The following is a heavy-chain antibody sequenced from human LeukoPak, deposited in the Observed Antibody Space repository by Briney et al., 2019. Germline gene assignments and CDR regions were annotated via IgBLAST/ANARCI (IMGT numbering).Heavy chain of an antibody. CDR3: AKGRGLSYDYGVDY. Sequence: SGGSLRLSCAASGFTFSSYAMHWVRQAPGKGLEWVAVISYDGSNKYYADSVKGRFTISRDNAKNSLYLQMNSLRAEDMALYYCAKGRGLSYDYGVDYWGQGTLVTVSS. V-gene: IGHV3-30*04. D-gene: IGHD4-17*01. CDR2: ISYDGSNK. J-gene: IGHJ4*02. CDR1: GFTFSSYA.